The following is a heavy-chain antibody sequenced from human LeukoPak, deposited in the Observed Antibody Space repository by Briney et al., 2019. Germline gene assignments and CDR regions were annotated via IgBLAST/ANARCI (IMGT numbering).Heavy chain of an antibody. CDR2: INPSGGST. CDR3: ARDNSVEDTAWWFDP. Sequence: ASAKVSCKASGYTFTSYYMHWVRQAPGQGLEWMGIINPSGGSTSYAQKFQGRVTMTRDMTTSTDYMELSSLRSEDTAVYYCARDNSVEDTAWWFDPWGQGTLVTVSS. D-gene: IGHD4-23*01. CDR1: GYTFTSYY. J-gene: IGHJ5*02. V-gene: IGHV1-46*01.